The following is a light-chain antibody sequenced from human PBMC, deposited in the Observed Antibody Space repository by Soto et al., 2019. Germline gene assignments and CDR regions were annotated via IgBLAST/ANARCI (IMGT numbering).Light chain of an antibody. CDR3: QQYGGSPRT. V-gene: IGKV3-20*01. CDR1: QSISSNY. CDR2: DAS. J-gene: IGKJ1*01. Sequence: EIVLTQSPGTLSLSPGERATLSCRASQSISSNYLAWYQQTPGQDPRLLIYDASSRAAGIPDRFSGSGSGTDFTLTISRLEPEDFGVYYCQQYGGSPRTFGQGTKVEIK.